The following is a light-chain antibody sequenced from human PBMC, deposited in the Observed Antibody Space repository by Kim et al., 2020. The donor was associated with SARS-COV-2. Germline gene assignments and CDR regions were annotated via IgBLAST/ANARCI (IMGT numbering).Light chain of an antibody. CDR3: QQYDNLPLT. CDR2: DAS. V-gene: IGKV1-33*01. CDR1: QDISNY. Sequence: SASVGERVTITCQANQDISNYLNWDQQKPGKAPKLLIYDASKLETGGPTRFSGSGAGTDFTFTISSLQPEDIETYYCQQYDNLPLTFGGGTKLEI. J-gene: IGKJ4*01.